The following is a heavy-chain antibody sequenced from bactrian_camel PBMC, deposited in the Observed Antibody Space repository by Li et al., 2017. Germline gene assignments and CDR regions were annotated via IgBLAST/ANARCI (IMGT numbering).Heavy chain of an antibody. Sequence: HVQLVESGGGSVQPGGSLRLSCAGSAYITEQCGMGWFRQAPGKEENLVSLRKDGTTIYATSVKGRFTISQDATKNTLYLQMNSLKTDDTGVYYCAAEEDTGRGIWYPIPGAGGRIWQYWGQGTQVTVS. CDR1: AYITEQCG. CDR2: LRKDGTT. D-gene: IGHD2*01. V-gene: IGHV3S53*01. CDR3: AAEEDTGRGIWYPIPGAGGRIWQY. J-gene: IGHJ4*01.